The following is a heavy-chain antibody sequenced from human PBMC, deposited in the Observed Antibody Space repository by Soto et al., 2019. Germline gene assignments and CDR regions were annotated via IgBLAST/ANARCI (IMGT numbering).Heavy chain of an antibody. D-gene: IGHD3-16*01. Sequence: QVQLVQSRAEVKNPGASVKVSCKASGYSFTRYGIAWARQAPGQGLEWMGWINTYNGNTNYAQKLQGRVTLTTDTSTSTAYMEPTSPRSNATAIYYCAMVDVYVTPSPQDVWGQGTTVIVSS. V-gene: IGHV1-18*01. J-gene: IGHJ6*02. CDR2: INTYNGNT. CDR1: GYSFTRYG. CDR3: AMVDVYVTPSPQDV.